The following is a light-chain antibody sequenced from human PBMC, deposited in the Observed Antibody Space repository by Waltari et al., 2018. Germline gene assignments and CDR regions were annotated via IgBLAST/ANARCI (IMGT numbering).Light chain of an antibody. CDR2: DVS. CDR3: SSYTSSSTVM. Sequence: QSALTQPPSVSGSPGQSVTISCTGTSSHVGSYNRVSWYQQPPGTAPKLMIYDVSNRPSGVPDRFSGSKSGNTASLTISGLQAEDEADYYCSSYTSSSTVMFGGGTKLTVL. J-gene: IGLJ3*02. V-gene: IGLV2-18*02. CDR1: SSHVGSYNR.